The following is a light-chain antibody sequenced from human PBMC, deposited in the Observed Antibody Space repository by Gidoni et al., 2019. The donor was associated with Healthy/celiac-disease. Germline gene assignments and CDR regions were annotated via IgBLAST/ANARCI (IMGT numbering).Light chain of an antibody. CDR1: QSISSY. CDR3: QQSYSTPLT. Sequence: DIQMTQSPSSLSASLGDRVTITCRASQSISSYLNWYQQKPGKAPKLLIYAASSLQSGVPSRFSGSGSGTDFTLTISSLQPEDFATYYCQQSYSTPLTFGGGTQVEIK. J-gene: IGKJ4*01. V-gene: IGKV1-39*01. CDR2: AAS.